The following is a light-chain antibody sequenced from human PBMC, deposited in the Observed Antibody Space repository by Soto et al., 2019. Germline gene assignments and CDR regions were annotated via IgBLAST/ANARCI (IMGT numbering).Light chain of an antibody. V-gene: IGLV1-47*01. CDR3: AAWDDSLNGVV. CDR1: SSNIGSNY. Sequence: QSVLTQPPSASGTPGQRVNISCSGSSSNIGSNYVYWYRQFPGTAPKLLIQRNNQRPSGVPARFSGSKSGTSASLAISGLRSEDEADYYCAAWDDSLNGVVFGGGTKVTVL. J-gene: IGLJ2*01. CDR2: RNN.